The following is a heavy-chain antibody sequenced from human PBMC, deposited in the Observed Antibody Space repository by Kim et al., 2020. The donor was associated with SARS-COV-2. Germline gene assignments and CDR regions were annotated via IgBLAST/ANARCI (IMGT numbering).Heavy chain of an antibody. J-gene: IGHJ3*02. CDR2: IYYSGST. V-gene: IGHV4-59*13. D-gene: IGHD6-13*01. Sequence: SETLSLTCTVSGGSISSYYWSWIRQPPGKGLEWIGYIYYSGSTNYNPSLKSRVTISVDTSKNQFSLKLSSVTAADTAVYYCARYDSSCDAFDIWGQGTMVTVSS. CDR3: ARYDSSCDAFDI. CDR1: GGSISSYY.